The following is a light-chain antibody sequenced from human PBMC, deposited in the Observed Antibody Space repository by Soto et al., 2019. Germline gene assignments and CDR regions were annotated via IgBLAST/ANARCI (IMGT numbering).Light chain of an antibody. V-gene: IGKV3-15*01. Sequence: EIVMTQSPATLSVSPGERATLSCRASQSVSSNLAWYQQKPGQAPRLLIYGASTRATGIPARFSGSGSGPEFSLTISSLQSEDFAVYYCQQYNNWPPWTVGQGTQVEIK. J-gene: IGKJ1*01. CDR1: QSVSSN. CDR3: QQYNNWPPWT. CDR2: GAS.